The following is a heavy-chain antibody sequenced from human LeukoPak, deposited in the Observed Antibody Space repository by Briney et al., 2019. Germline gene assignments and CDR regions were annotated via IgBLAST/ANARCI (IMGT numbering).Heavy chain of an antibody. V-gene: IGHV3-15*01. CDR3: TTDPTPSIVVPADFDY. Sequence: GGSLRLSCAASGFTFSSYWMSWVRQAPGKGLEWVGRIKSKTDGGTTDYAAPVKGRFTISRDDSKNTLYLQMNSLKTEDTAVYYCTTDPTPSIVVPADFDYWGQGTLVTVSS. J-gene: IGHJ4*02. CDR1: GFTFSSYW. D-gene: IGHD2-2*01. CDR2: IKSKTDGGTT.